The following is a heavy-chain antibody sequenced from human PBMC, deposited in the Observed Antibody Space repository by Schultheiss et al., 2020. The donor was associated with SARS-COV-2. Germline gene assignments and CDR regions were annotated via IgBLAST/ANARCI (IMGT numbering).Heavy chain of an antibody. V-gene: IGHV3-48*02. D-gene: IGHD2-2*01. J-gene: IGHJ4*02. Sequence: GGSLRLSCAASGFTFSTYNMNWVRQAPGRGLEWVSYISSSSSTIYYGDSVKGRFTVSRDNAKNSLYLQMNSLRDEDSAVYYCARMVVPAASSPVDYWGQGTLVTVSS. CDR1: GFTFSTYN. CDR3: ARMVVPAASSPVDY. CDR2: ISSSSSTI.